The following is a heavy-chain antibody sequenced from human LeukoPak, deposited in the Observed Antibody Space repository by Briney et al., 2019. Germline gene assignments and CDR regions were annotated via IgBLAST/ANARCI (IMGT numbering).Heavy chain of an antibody. V-gene: IGHV3-23*01. CDR1: GFTFSSYA. CDR3: AKDLVVVVPDAIKGANCFDP. Sequence: GGSLTLTCAASGFTFSSYAMSGVRQAPAREVEWVSAISGSGGSTYYADSLKGRFTISRDNSQNTLYLQMNSLRAEDAAVYYCAKDLVVVVPDAIKGANCFDPWGARTLVTVSS. D-gene: IGHD2-2*01. CDR2: ISGSGGST. J-gene: IGHJ5*02.